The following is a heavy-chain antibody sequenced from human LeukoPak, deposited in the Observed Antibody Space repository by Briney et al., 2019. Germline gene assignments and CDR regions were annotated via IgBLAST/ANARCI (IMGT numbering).Heavy chain of an antibody. CDR1: GGTFSSYA. CDR2: IIPLFRTA. CDR3: ARIMEYCSSTSCYYGMDV. V-gene: IGHV1-69*01. Sequence: ASVKVSCKASGGTFSSYAISWVRQAPGQGLEWMGGIIPLFRTANYAQNFQGRVTITADESTRTAYMELSSLRSEDTAVYYCARIMEYCSSTSCYYGMDVWGQGTTVTVSS. J-gene: IGHJ6*02. D-gene: IGHD2-2*01.